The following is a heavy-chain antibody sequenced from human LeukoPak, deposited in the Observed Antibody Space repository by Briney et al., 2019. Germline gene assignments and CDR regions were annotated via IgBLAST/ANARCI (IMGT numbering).Heavy chain of an antibody. CDR1: GYTFTGYG. CDR3: ARDPLWFGEFKQFDY. Sequence: GASVKVSCKASGYTFTGYGISWVRQAPGQGLEWMGWISAYNGNTNYAQKLQGRVTMTTDTSTSTAYMELRSLRSDDTAVYYCARDPLWFGEFKQFDYWGQGTLVTVSS. CDR2: ISAYNGNT. V-gene: IGHV1-18*01. J-gene: IGHJ4*02. D-gene: IGHD3-10*01.